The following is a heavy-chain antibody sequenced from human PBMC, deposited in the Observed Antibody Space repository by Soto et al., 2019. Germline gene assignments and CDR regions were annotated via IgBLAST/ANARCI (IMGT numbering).Heavy chain of an antibody. V-gene: IGHV1-69*02. D-gene: IGHD3-3*01. CDR2: IIPILGIA. J-gene: IGHJ4*02. CDR1: GGTFSSYT. Sequence: QVQLVQSGAEVKKPGSSVKVSCKASGGTFSSYTISWVRQAPGQGLEWMGRIIPILGIANYAQKFQGRVTITADKSTSTDYMELSSLRSEDTAVYYCARMRAASAFDYWGQGTLVTVSS. CDR3: ARMRAASAFDY.